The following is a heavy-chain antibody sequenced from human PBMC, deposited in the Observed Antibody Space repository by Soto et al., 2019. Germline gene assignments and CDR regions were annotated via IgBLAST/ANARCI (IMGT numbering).Heavy chain of an antibody. CDR3: ARMNVDSYHFYYAMDV. D-gene: IGHD4-17*01. J-gene: IGHJ6*02. CDR1: GFSLTTGKMG. CDR2: IFSDNER. V-gene: IGHV2-26*01. Sequence: QVTLKESGPALVKPTETLTLTCTVSGFSLTTGKMGVSWIRQPPGTALEWLAHIFSDNERSYSTSLQGRLTISKDTSGSQVVLSMTNVDPVDTATYYCARMNVDSYHFYYAMDVWGQGTTVTVSS.